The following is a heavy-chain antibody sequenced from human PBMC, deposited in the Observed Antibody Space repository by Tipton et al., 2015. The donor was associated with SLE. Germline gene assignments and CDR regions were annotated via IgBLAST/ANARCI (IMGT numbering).Heavy chain of an antibody. V-gene: IGHV4-38-2*01. J-gene: IGHJ5*02. CDR1: GYSISSGYY. Sequence: TLSLTCAVSGYSISSGYYWGWIRQPPGKGLEWIGSIYHSGSTYYNPSLKSRVTISVDTSKNQFSLKLSSVTAADTAVYYCARGIAADLNWFDPWGQGTLVTVSS. CDR2: IYHSGST. CDR3: ARGIAADLNWFDP. D-gene: IGHD6-13*01.